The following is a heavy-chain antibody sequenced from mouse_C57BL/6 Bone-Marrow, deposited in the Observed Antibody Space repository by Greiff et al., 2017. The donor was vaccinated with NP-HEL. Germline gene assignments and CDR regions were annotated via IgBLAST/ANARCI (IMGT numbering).Heavy chain of an antibody. D-gene: IGHD2-4*01. Sequence: VQLQQSGPELVKPGASVKISCKASGYTFTDYYMNWVKQSHGKSLEWIGDLNPNNGGTSYNQKFKGKATLTVDKSSSTAYMELRSLTSEDSAVYYCARSGYDYDGYAMDYWGQGTSVTVSS. CDR2: LNPNNGGT. J-gene: IGHJ4*01. V-gene: IGHV1-26*01. CDR1: GYTFTDYY. CDR3: ARSGYDYDGYAMDY.